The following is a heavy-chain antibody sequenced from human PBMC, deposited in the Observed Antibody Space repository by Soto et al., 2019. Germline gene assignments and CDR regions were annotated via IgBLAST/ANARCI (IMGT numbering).Heavy chain of an antibody. CDR3: ARQGYNWNDLDY. J-gene: IGHJ4*01. D-gene: IGHD1-20*01. CDR1: GGSFSGYY. CDR2: INHSGST. Sequence: SETLSLTCAVYGGSFSGYYWSWIRQPPGKGLEWIGEINHSGSTNYNPSLKSRVTISVDTSKNQFSLKLSSVTAADTAVYYCARQGYNWNDLDYWGQGTLVTVSS. V-gene: IGHV4-34*01.